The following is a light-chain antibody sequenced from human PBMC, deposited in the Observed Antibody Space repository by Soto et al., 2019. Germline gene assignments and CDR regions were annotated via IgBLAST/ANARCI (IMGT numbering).Light chain of an antibody. Sequence: DIQMTQSPSSLSASVGDTVTITCRASQSISSYLNWYQQKPGKAPNLLIFTSSNLQSGVPSRFSGSGSGTEFTLTISSLQPEDFATYYCQQSDSTPLTFDGGTKVEIK. V-gene: IGKV1-39*01. CDR2: TSS. CDR3: QQSDSTPLT. J-gene: IGKJ4*01. CDR1: QSISSY.